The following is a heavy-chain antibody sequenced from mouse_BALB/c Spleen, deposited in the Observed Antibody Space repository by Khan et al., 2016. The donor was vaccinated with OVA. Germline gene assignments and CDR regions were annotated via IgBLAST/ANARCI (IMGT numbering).Heavy chain of an antibody. CDR2: INTGGDYI. CDR3: ARHNYGPFAY. V-gene: IGHV5-6*01. CDR1: GFTFSTYA. Sequence: EVELVESGGDLVKPGGSLKLSCAASGFTFSTYAMSWVRQTPDKRLEWVATINTGGDYIYYPDSVKGRFTISRENAKNTLYLQLSSLRAEDSAMYCWARHNYGPFAYWGQGTLVTVSA. J-gene: IGHJ3*01. D-gene: IGHD1-1*01.